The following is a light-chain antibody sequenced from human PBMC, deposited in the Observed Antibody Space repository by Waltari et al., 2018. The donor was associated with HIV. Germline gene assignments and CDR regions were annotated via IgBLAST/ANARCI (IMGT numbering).Light chain of an antibody. J-gene: IGLJ2*01. V-gene: IGLV2-14*03. CDR3: SSYSSSTALVV. CDR1: SRDVGGYRY. CDR2: DGS. Sequence: QSALTQPASVSGAPGQSITISCTGTSRDVGGYRYVSWYQQHPGKAPKLMIFDGSNRPSGVSNRFSGSKSGNTASLTISGLQAEDEAHYFCSSYSSSTALVVFGGGTKVTVL.